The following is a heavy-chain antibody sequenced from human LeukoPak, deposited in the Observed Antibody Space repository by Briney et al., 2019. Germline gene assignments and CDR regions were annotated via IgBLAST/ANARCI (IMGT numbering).Heavy chain of an antibody. J-gene: IGHJ5*02. CDR3: ETDSKVEVVPAAMPVWWARDVNWFDP. V-gene: IGHV3-21*01. Sequence: GGSLRLSCAASGFTFSSYSMNWVRQAPGKGLEWVSSISSSSSYVYYADSVKGRFTISRDNAKNSLYLQMNSLRAEDTAVYYCETDSKVEVVPAAMPVWWARDVNWFDPWGQGTLVTVSS. CDR1: GFTFSSYS. D-gene: IGHD2-2*01. CDR2: ISSSSSYV.